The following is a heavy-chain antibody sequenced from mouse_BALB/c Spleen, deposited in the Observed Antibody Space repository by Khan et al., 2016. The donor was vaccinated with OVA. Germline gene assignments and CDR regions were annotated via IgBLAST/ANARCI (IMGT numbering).Heavy chain of an antibody. Sequence: EVQLQESGPGLVKPSQSLSLTCTVTGYSITSDYAWNWIRQFPGNKLEWMGYISYSGTTSYNPSLKSRISITRDTSKNQFFLTLNSVTTEDTATXYCARRSVWGAGTTVTVSS. CDR2: ISYSGTT. CDR3: ARRSV. CDR1: GYSITSDYA. J-gene: IGHJ1*01. V-gene: IGHV3-2*02.